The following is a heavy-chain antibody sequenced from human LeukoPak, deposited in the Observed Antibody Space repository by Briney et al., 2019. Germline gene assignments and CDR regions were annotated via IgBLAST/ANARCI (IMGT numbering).Heavy chain of an antibody. CDR3: ARDQQQLTPFDY. J-gene: IGHJ4*02. CDR1: GYTFISYA. Sequence: ASVKVSCKASGYTFISYAMHWVRQAPGQRLEWMGWINAGNGNTKYSQKFQGRVTITRDTSASTAYMELSSLRSEDTAVYYCARDQQQLTPFDYWGQGTLVTVSS. V-gene: IGHV1-3*01. CDR2: INAGNGNT. D-gene: IGHD6-13*01.